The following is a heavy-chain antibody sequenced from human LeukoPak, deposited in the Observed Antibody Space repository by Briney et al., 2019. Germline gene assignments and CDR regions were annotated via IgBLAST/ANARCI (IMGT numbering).Heavy chain of an antibody. Sequence: PSETLSLTCTVSGGSISSSGYYWGWIRQPPGKGLEWIGSIFYTGSTYYNPSLKSRVTISVDTSKNQFSLKLNSVTAADTAVYYCAGHCSGGTCYSDFDYWGQGTLVTVSS. CDR2: IFYTGST. CDR3: AGHCSGGTCYSDFDY. CDR1: GGSISSSGYY. D-gene: IGHD2-15*01. J-gene: IGHJ4*02. V-gene: IGHV4-39*01.